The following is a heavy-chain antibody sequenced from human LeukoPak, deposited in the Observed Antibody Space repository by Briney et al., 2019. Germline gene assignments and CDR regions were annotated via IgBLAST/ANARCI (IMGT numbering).Heavy chain of an antibody. D-gene: IGHD2-21*02. CDR3: AGRAYCGGDCYFPPDY. CDR2: ISAYNGNT. V-gene: IGHV1-18*01. J-gene: IGHJ4*02. Sequence: GASVKVSCKASGYTFTSYGISWVRQAPGQGLEWMGWISAYNGNTNYAQKLQGRVTMTPDTSTSTAYMELRSLRSDDTAVYYCAGRAYCGGDCYFPPDYWGQGTLVTLSS. CDR1: GYTFTSYG.